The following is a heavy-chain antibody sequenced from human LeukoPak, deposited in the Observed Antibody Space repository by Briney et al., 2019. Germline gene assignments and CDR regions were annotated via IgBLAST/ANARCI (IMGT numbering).Heavy chain of an antibody. J-gene: IGHJ4*02. CDR1: GFTVSSSY. Sequence: AGPLRLACAATGFTVSSSYMSWVRQAPGKALEWVGRIKSKTDGGTTDYAAPVKGRFTISRDDSKNTLYLQMNSLKTEDTAVYYCTTVPVGAPSDYWGQGTLVTVSS. CDR2: IKSKTDGGTT. D-gene: IGHD1-26*01. CDR3: TTVPVGAPSDY. V-gene: IGHV3-15*01.